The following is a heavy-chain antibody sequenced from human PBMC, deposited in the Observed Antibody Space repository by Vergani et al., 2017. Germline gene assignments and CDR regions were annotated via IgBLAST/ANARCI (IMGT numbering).Heavy chain of an antibody. D-gene: IGHD6-19*01. J-gene: IGHJ6*03. CDR2: IYSGGSST. V-gene: IGHV3-23*03. CDR3: AKGAVAVNYYYYYYMDV. CDR1: GFTFSSYA. Sequence: EVQLLESGGGLVQPGGSLRLSCAASGFTFSSYAMSWVRQAPGKGLEWVSVIYSGGSSTYYADSVKGRFTISRDNSKNTLYLQMNSLRAEDTAVYYCAKGAVAVNYYYYYYMDVWGKGTTVTVSS.